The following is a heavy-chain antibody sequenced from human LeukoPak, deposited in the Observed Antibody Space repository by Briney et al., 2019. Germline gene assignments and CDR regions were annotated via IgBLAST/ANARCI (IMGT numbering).Heavy chain of an antibody. V-gene: IGHV3-7*04. CDR1: GFTFSDYY. CDR3: ARGIVGATSSYNY. J-gene: IGHJ4*02. D-gene: IGHD1-26*01. CDR2: INQDGSEQ. Sequence: GGSLRLSCAASGFTFSDYYMSWIRQAPGKGLEWVANINQDGSEQYYVDSVRGRFTISRDNVKNSLYLQMNSLRAEDTAVYYCARGIVGATSSYNYWGQGTLVTVSS.